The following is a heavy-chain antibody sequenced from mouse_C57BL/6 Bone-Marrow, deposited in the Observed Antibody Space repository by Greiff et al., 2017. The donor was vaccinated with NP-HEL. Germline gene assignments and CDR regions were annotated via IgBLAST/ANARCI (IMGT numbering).Heavy chain of an antibody. CDR2: IDPSDSYT. D-gene: IGHD2-10*01. Sequence: QVQLQQPGAELVKPGASVKLSCKASGYTFTSYWMQWVKHRPGQGLEWIGEIDPSDSYTNYNQKFKGKATLTVDTSSSTAYMQLSSLTSEDSAVYYCARIRGLLPLAYWGQGTLVTVSA. J-gene: IGHJ3*01. CDR3: ARIRGLLPLAY. CDR1: GYTFTSYW. V-gene: IGHV1-50*01.